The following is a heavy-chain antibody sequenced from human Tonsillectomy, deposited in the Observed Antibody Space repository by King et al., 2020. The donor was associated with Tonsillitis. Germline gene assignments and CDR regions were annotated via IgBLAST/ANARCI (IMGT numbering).Heavy chain of an antibody. V-gene: IGHV2-26*01. CDR2: ILSNDEK. Sequence: TLKESGPVLVKPTETLTLTCTVSGFSLSNARMGVTWIRQPPGKALEWLAHILSNDEKFYSTSLKNKLNISKDTSTSQVVLTMTNMDPVDTATYYCARMRGVFWSGYNDYWGQGTLVTVSS. J-gene: IGHJ4*02. CDR3: ARMRGVFWSGYNDY. CDR1: GFSLSNARMG. D-gene: IGHD3-3*01.